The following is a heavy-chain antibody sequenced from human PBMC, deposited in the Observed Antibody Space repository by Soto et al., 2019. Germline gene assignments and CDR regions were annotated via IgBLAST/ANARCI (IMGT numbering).Heavy chain of an antibody. J-gene: IGHJ5*02. CDR3: ARDATPAGSSSRWFDP. D-gene: IGHD6-6*01. CDR2: IIPIFGTA. CDR1: GGTFSSYA. Sequence: SVKVSCKASGGTFSSYAISWVRQAPGQGLEWMGGIIPIFGTANYAQKFQGRVTITADESTSTAYMELSSLRSEDTAVYYCARDATPAGSSSRWFDPWGQGTLVTVS. V-gene: IGHV1-69*13.